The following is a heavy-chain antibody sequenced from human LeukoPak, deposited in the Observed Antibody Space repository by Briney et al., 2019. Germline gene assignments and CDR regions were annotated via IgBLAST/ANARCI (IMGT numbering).Heavy chain of an antibody. CDR2: INPNSGGT. CDR3: ASPPIGWSGYYAY. D-gene: IGHD3-3*01. Sequence: ASVKVSCKASGYTFTGYYMHWVRQAPGQGLEWMGWINPNSGGTNYAQKFQGWVTMTRDTSISTAYMELSGLRSEDTAVYYCASPPIGWSGYYAYWGQGTLVTVSS. V-gene: IGHV1-2*04. CDR1: GYTFTGYY. J-gene: IGHJ4*02.